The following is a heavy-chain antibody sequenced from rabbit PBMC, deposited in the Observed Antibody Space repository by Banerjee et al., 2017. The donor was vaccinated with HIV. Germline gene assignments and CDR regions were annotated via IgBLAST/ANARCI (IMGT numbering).Heavy chain of an antibody. CDR2: IYTGSSGST. Sequence: QEQLEESGGDLVKPEGSLTLTCTASGFSFSSRYYMCWVRQAPEKGLELIACIYTGSSGSTYYASWAKGRFTISKTSSTTVTLQMTSLTAADTATYFCARDLAGVIGWNFGLWGPGTLGT. CDR3: ARDLAGVIGWNFGL. J-gene: IGHJ4*01. D-gene: IGHD4-1*01. V-gene: IGHV1S45*01. CDR1: GFSFSSRYY.